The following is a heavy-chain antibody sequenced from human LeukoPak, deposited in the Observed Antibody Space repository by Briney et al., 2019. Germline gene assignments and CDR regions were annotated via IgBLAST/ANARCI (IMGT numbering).Heavy chain of an antibody. V-gene: IGHV3-30*04. CDR2: ISYDGSNK. Sequence: GRSLRLSCAASGFTFSSYAMHWVRQAPGKGLEWVAVISYDGSNKYYADSVKGRFTISRDNSKNTLYLQMNSLRAEDTAVYYCARDRETAMVYYFDYWGQGTLVTVSS. CDR3: ARDRETAMVYYFDY. D-gene: IGHD5-18*01. CDR1: GFTFSSYA. J-gene: IGHJ4*02.